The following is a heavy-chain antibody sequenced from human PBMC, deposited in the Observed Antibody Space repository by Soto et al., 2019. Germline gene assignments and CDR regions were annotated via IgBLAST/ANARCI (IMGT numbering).Heavy chain of an antibody. CDR1: GYTFSGHW. J-gene: IGHJ4*02. CDR3: ARHGAAIWLGY. D-gene: IGHD6-19*01. CDR2: IDPSDSYI. V-gene: IGHV5-10-1*01. Sequence: GESLKISCKTSGYTFSGHWISWVRQVPGKGLQWMGNIDPSDSYINYNPAFRGHVTFSVDKSSSTAYLHWRSLGPSDTAIYYCARHGAAIWLGYWGQGTLVTVSS.